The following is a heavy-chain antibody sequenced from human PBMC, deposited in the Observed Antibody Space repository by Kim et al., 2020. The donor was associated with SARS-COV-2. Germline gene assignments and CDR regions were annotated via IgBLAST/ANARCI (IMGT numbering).Heavy chain of an antibody. CDR3: ARLNVGSPFDP. J-gene: IGHJ5*02. CDR2: IYHDGSN. D-gene: IGHD6-13*01. V-gene: IGHV4-39*01. Sequence: SETLSLTCTVSGGSISTYYWGWIRQPPGKGLEYIGCIYHDGSNYYNPSLKSRVTIYMDMSKNQFSLKLSSVTAADTAVYYCARLNVGSPFDPWGQGTLVTVSS. CDR1: GGSISTYY.